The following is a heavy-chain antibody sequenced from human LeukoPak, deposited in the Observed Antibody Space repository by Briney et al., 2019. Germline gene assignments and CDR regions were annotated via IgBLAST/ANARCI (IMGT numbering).Heavy chain of an antibody. CDR1: GFTFSSYG. D-gene: IGHD3-10*01. J-gene: IGHJ4*02. CDR3: ARDWEPYGSVDY. CDR2: ISYDGSNK. V-gene: IGHV3-30*03. Sequence: GGSLRLSCAASGFTFSSYGMHWVRQAPGKGLEWVAVISYDGSNKYYADSVKGRFTISRDNSKNTLYLQMNSLRAEDTAVYYCARDWEPYGSVDYWGQGTLVTVSS.